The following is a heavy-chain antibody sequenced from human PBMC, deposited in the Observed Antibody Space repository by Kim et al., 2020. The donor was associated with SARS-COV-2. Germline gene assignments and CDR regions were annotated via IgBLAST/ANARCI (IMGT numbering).Heavy chain of an antibody. V-gene: IGHV1-69*13. J-gene: IGHJ5*02. D-gene: IGHD3-10*01. CDR1: GGTFSNCA. Sequence: SVKVSCKASGGTFSNCAISWVRQAPGQGLEWMGGIIPIFGIANYAQKFQGRVTITADESTSTAFMQLSSLRSDDTAVYYCARLKTSSCPSGETAVIEGASWFDPWGQGTPVIVSS. CDR2: IIPIFGIA. CDR3: ARLKTSSCPSGETAVIEGASWFDP.